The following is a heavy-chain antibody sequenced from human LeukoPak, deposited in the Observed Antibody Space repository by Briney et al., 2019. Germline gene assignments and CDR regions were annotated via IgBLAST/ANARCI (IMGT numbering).Heavy chain of an antibody. CDR3: ARAVADQSDYYYYYMDV. J-gene: IGHJ6*03. V-gene: IGHV4-34*01. CDR1: GGSFGGYY. Sequence: SETLSLTCAVYGGSFGGYYWSWIRQPPGQGLEWIGEINDSGSSNYIPSLKSRVTISVDKSKNQFSLKLSSVTAADTAVYYCARAVADQSDYYYYYMDVWCKGTTVTVSS. D-gene: IGHD6-19*01. CDR2: INDSGSS.